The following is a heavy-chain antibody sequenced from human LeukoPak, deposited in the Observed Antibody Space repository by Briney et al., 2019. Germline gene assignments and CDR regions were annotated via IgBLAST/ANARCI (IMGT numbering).Heavy chain of an antibody. CDR3: ARYYYDSSGYEIDYYGMDV. D-gene: IGHD3-22*01. J-gene: IGHJ6*02. V-gene: IGHV1-69*13. CDR2: IIPIFGTA. CDR1: EGTFSSYA. Sequence: SVKVSCKASEGTFSSYAISWVRQAPGQGLEWMGGIIPIFGTANYAQKFQGRVTITADESTSTAYMELSSLRSEDTAVYYCARYYYDSSGYEIDYYGMDVWGQGTTVTVSS.